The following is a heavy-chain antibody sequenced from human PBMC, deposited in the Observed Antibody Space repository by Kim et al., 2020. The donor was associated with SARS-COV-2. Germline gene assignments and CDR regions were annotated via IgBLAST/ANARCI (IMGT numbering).Heavy chain of an antibody. CDR2: ISAYNGNT. CDR1: GYTFTSYG. CDR3: ARETAAGTGNYYYYYGMDV. D-gene: IGHD6-13*01. Sequence: ASVKVSCKASGYTFTSYGISWVRQAPGQGLEWMGWISAYNGNTNYAQKLQGRVTMTTDTSTSTAYMELRSLRSDDTAVYYCARETAAGTGNYYYYYGMDVWGQGTTVTVPS. V-gene: IGHV1-18*01. J-gene: IGHJ6*02.